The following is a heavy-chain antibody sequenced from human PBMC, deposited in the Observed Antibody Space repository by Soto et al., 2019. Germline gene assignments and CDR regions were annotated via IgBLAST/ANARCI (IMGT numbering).Heavy chain of an antibody. CDR1: GGSFSGYC. V-gene: IGHV4-34*01. J-gene: IGHJ1*01. D-gene: IGHD6-13*01. Sequence: VQLQQWGAGLLKPSETLSLTCAVYGGSFSGYCWSWIRQTPGERLEWVGDICHGGGANYNPSLKSRVSFSTDPPKNQFSLKLNSVMAADTAVYYCAGYSNSWSKYVKHWGRGSLVTVSS. CDR2: ICHGGGA. CDR3: AGYSNSWSKYVKH.